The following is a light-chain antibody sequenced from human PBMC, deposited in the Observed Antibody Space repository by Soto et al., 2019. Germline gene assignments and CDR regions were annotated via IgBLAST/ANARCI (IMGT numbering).Light chain of an antibody. J-gene: IGLJ2*01. CDR3: TSYTTSNTHVV. V-gene: IGLV2-14*01. Sequence: QSALTQPASVSGSPGQSIAISCTGTNSDISDYNYVSWYQQHPGKAPKLMIYEVSNRPSGVSDRFSGSKSGNTASLTISGLQAEDEADYYCTSYTTSNTHVVFGGGTKLTVL. CDR1: NSDISDYNY. CDR2: EVS.